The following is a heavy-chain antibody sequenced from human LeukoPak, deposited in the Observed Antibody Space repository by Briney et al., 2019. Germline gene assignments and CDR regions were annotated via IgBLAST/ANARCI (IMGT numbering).Heavy chain of an antibody. Sequence: PSETLSLTCAVYGGSFSGYYWSWIRQPPGEGLEWIGEINHSGSTNYNPSLKSRVTISVDTSKNQFSLKLSSVTAADTAVYYCARIVVVPAAKYNWFDPWGQGTLVTVSS. J-gene: IGHJ5*02. V-gene: IGHV4-34*01. CDR3: ARIVVVPAAKYNWFDP. CDR1: GGSFSGYY. CDR2: INHSGST. D-gene: IGHD2-2*01.